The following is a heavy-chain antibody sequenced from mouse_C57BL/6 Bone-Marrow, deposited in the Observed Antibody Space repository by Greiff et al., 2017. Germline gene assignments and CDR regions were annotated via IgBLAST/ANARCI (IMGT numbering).Heavy chain of an antibody. Sequence: QVQLQQSGAELVRPGASVTLSCKASGYTFTDYEMHWVKQTPVHGLEWIGAIDPETGGTAYNQKFKGKAILTADKSSSTAYMELRSLTSEDSAVYYCTREGYGSDFDYWGQGTTLTVSS. CDR2: IDPETGGT. D-gene: IGHD1-1*01. CDR1: GYTFTDYE. CDR3: TREGYGSDFDY. V-gene: IGHV1-15*01. J-gene: IGHJ2*01.